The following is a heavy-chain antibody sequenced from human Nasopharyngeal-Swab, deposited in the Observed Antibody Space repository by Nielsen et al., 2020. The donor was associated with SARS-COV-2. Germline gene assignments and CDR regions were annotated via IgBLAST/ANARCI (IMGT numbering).Heavy chain of an antibody. D-gene: IGHD3-10*01. J-gene: IGHJ6*02. V-gene: IGHV3-30*18. CDR3: AKDPGGGGMDV. CDR1: GFTFSRYG. CDR2: ISYDGSNK. Sequence: GESLKISCAASGFTFSRYGMHWVRQAPGKGLEWVAVISYDGSNKYYADSVKGRFTISRDNSKNTLYLQMNSLRAEDTAVYYCAKDPGGGGMDVWGQGTTVTVSS.